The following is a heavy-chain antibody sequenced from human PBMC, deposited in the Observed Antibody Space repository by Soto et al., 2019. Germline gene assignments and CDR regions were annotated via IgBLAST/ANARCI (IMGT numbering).Heavy chain of an antibody. CDR1: GFTFSSYA. D-gene: IGHD2-2*01. CDR3: AKDHGRLCSSSCCYVIYAFDI. CDR2: ISGSGGST. V-gene: IGHV3-23*01. Sequence: EVHLLESGGGLAQPGGSLRLSCAASGFTFSSYAMSWVRQAPGKGLEWVSAISGSGGSTYYADSVKGRFSISRDNSKNTLYLQMNSLRAEATAVYYCAKDHGRLCSSSCCYVIYAFDIWGQGTMVTVSS. J-gene: IGHJ3*02.